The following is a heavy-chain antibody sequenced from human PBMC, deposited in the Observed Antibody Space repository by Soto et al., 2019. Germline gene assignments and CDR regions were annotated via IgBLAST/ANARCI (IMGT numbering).Heavy chain of an antibody. D-gene: IGHD6-13*01. CDR1: GVSIITSNW. Sequence: SETLSLTCAVSGVSIITSNWWSLVRQPPGKGLEWIGEVYRTGSTNYNPSLESRLTISVDKSKNQFSLKLTSVTAADTAVYYCARARASIAAAAIFDCWGQGTLVTVSS. CDR3: ARARASIAAAAIFDC. CDR2: VYRTGST. J-gene: IGHJ4*02. V-gene: IGHV4-4*02.